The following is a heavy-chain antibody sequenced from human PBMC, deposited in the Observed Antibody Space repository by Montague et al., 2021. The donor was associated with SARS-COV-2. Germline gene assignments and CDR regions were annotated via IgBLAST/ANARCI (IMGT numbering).Heavy chain of an antibody. CDR2: IYLSGST. J-gene: IGHJ6*02. V-gene: IGHV4-59*01. CDR1: ACTINHYY. CDR3: ARGGGHSADYYYYGMDV. D-gene: IGHD2-21*01. Sequence: SETLSLTCTVYACTINHYYFRRTRYPQGKALEWIGVIYLSGSTYHNPSPKCRVSISVDTSKNQFSLQLSSVTAADTAVYHCARGGGHSADYYYYGMDVWGQRTPITVAS.